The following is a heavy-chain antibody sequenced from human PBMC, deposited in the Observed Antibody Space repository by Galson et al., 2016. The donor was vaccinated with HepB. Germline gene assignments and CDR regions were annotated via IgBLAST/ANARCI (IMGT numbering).Heavy chain of an antibody. CDR1: GDSITSGSFY. CDR2: IHTSGSN. Sequence: TCTVSGDSITSGSFYWTWIRQPAGKGLEWIGRIHTSGSNDHNPSLNSRVAMSIDTSKNHFSLRLTSVTAADTALYYCARTRGYSPLDYWGQGILVTVSS. D-gene: IGHD5-12*01. CDR3: ARTRGYSPLDY. J-gene: IGHJ4*02. V-gene: IGHV4-61*02.